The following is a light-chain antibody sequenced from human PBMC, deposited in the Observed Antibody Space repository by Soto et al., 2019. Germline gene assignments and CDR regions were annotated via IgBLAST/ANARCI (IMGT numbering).Light chain of an antibody. J-gene: IGKJ1*01. CDR2: DAS. Sequence: EIVMTQSPVTLSVSPGERATLSCRASQSVRSNLAWYQQKPGQAPRLIIYDASNRATGIPDRFSGSGSGTDFTLTITRLEPEDFAVYYGQQYVTSSTRTVGQGTKVDIK. CDR3: QQYVTSSTRT. V-gene: IGKV3-20*01. CDR1: QSVRSN.